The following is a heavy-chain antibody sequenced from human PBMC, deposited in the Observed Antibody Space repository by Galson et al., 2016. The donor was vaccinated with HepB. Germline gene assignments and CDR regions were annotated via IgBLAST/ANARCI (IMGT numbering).Heavy chain of an antibody. CDR3: GKEVDQYRGYDY. J-gene: IGHJ4*02. Sequence: SLRLSCAVSGFAFSDYAMHWIRQAPGKGLEWVAGISYDGNYKDYADSVKGPITISRDNSKNTVFLEMNSLRGEDTALYHCGKEVDQYRGYDYWGQGTLVTVSS. D-gene: IGHD5-12*01. CDR1: GFAFSDYA. V-gene: IGHV3-30*18. CDR2: ISYDGNYK.